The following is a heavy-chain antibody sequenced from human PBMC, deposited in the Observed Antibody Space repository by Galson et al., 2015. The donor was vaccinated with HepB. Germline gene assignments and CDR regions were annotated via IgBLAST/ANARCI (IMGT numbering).Heavy chain of an antibody. CDR3: ARDYYGGQWLVRGDY. CDR1: GFTFSSYA. Sequence: SLRLSCAASGFTFSSYAMHWVRLAPGKGLEWVAVISYDGSNKYYADSVKGRFTISRDNSKNTLYLQMNSLRAEDTAVYYCARDYYGGQWLVRGDYWGQGTLVTVSS. D-gene: IGHD6-19*01. V-gene: IGHV3-30-3*01. J-gene: IGHJ4*02. CDR2: ISYDGSNK.